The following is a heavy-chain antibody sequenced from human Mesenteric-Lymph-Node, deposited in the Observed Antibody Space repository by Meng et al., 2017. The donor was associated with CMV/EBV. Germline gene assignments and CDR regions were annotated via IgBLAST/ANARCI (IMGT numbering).Heavy chain of an antibody. Sequence: GESLKISCTASGLTFSNVWMSWVRQAPGKGLEWVGRINPNGEGGTTDFAAPVKGRFTISRDDSKNTLYLRMNSLDTEDTAVYYCTTDHLIRGQGTLVTVSS. J-gene: IGHJ4*02. CDR1: GLTFSNVW. CDR3: TTDHLI. D-gene: IGHD3-22*01. CDR2: INPNGEGGTT. V-gene: IGHV3-15*01.